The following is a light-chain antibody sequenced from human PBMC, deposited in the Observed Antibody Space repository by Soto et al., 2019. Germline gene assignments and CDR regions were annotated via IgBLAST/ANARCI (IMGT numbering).Light chain of an antibody. V-gene: IGLV2-23*01. CDR1: SSDVGSHNL. Sequence: QSVLTQPASVSGSPGQSITISCTGTSSDVGSHNLVSWYQQYPGKAPKLMIYEGGKRPSGVSNRFSGSKSGNTASLTISGLQAEDEADYYCCSYARSGTHVFGTGTKVTVL. CDR2: EGG. J-gene: IGLJ1*01. CDR3: CSYARSGTHV.